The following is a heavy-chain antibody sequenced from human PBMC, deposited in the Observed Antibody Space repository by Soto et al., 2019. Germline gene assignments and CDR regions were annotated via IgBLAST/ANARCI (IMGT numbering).Heavy chain of an antibody. D-gene: IGHD4-17*01. Sequence: SETLSLTCTVSGASLSSYYWNWIRQSPGKGLEWIGHIYYNGNTKYNPFLKSRVTISVDTSKNQFSLKLSSVTAADTAVYYCARLDGDYFDYWGQGTLVTVSS. V-gene: IGHV4-59*08. CDR3: ARLDGDYFDY. J-gene: IGHJ4*02. CDR2: IYYNGNT. CDR1: GASLSSYY.